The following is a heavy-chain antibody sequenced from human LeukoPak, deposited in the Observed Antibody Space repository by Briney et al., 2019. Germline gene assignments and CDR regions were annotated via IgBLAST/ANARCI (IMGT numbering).Heavy chain of an antibody. CDR3: ARDKRFLEWLVGGWFDP. CDR1: GGSISSYY. CDR2: IYYSGST. D-gene: IGHD3-3*01. V-gene: IGHV4-59*12. Sequence: PSETLSLTCTVSGGSISSYYWSWIRQPPGKGLEWIGYIYYSGSTNYNPSLKSRVTISVDTSKNQFSLKLSSVTAADTAVYYCARDKRFLEWLVGGWFDPWGQGTLVTVSS. J-gene: IGHJ5*02.